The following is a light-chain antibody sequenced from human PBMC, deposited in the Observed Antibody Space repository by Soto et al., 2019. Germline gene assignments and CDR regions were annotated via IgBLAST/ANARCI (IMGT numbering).Light chain of an antibody. CDR3: QQYKSYPLT. V-gene: IGKV1-5*03. CDR1: QSVSSW. J-gene: IGKJ4*01. CDR2: RAS. Sequence: DIQMTQSPSTLSASVGDRATITCRASQSVSSWLAWYQQTPGKAPKLLIYRASSLDTGVPSRFGGSGSGTEFTLTISSLQPDDFGTYYCQQYKSYPLTFGGGTKVDIK.